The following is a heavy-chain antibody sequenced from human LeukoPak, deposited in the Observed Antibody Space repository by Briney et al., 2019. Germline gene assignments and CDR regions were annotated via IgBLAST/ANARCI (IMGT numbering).Heavy chain of an antibody. D-gene: IGHD3-3*01. J-gene: IGHJ4*02. V-gene: IGHV4-39*07. CDR3: ARGSRFRESYYTGGFYYFDY. Sequence: PSETLSLTCTVSGGSISSSSYYWGWIRQPPGKGLEWIGSIYYSGSTYYNPSLKSRVTISVDTSKNQFFLELNSVTAADTAVYYCARGSRFRESYYTGGFYYFDYWGQGTLVTVSS. CDR1: GGSISSSSYY. CDR2: IYYSGST.